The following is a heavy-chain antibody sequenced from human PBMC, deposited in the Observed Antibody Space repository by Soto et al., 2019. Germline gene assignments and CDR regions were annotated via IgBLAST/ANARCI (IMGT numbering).Heavy chain of an antibody. CDR2: INHSGST. D-gene: IGHD6-19*01. J-gene: IGHJ6*02. V-gene: IGHV4-34*01. CDR1: GGSFSGYY. CDR3: ARGETSGWYRYYGMAV. Sequence: SETLSLTCAVYGGSFSGYYWSWIRQPPGKGLEWIGEINHSGSTNYNPSLKSRVTISVDTSKNQFSLKLSSVTAADTAVYYCARGETSGWYRYYGMAVWGQGTTVTVSS.